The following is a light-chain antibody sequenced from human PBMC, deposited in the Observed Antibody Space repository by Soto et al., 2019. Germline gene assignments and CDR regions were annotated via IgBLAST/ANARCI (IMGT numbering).Light chain of an antibody. CDR3: QQYYNVPRT. V-gene: IGKV4-1*01. Sequence: DIVMTQSPDSLAVSLGERATINCKSSQSVLYSSNNKNYLAWYQQKPGQPPKLLIYWASTRESGVPDRFTGSGSGTDFTLTISSLQAEDMAVYYCQQYYNVPRTFGQGTKVEI. CDR1: QSVLYSSNNKNY. CDR2: WAS. J-gene: IGKJ1*01.